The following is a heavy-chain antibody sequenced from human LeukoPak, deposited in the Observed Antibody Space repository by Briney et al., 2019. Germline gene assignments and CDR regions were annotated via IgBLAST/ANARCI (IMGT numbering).Heavy chain of an antibody. V-gene: IGHV1-69*05. CDR1: GYTFTSYG. CDR2: IIPIFGTA. D-gene: IGHD6-13*01. J-gene: IGHJ6*03. CDR3: ARDSVEGSSWYGYYYYYYMDV. Sequence: GASAKVSCKASGYTFTSYGISWVRQAPGQGLEWMGGIIPIFGTANYAQRFQGRVTITTDESTSTAYMELSSLRSEDTAVYYCARDSVEGSSWYGYYYYYYMDVWGKGTTVTVSS.